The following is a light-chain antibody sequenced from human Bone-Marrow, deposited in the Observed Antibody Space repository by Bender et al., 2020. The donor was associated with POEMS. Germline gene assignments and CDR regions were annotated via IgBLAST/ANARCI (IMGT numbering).Light chain of an antibody. V-gene: IGLV2-8*01. J-gene: IGLJ3*02. Sequence: QSALTQPPSASGSPGQSVTISCTGTSSDVGGYNYVSWYQQHPGKAPKLLIYEVNKRPSGVPDRFSGSKSGNTASLTISGLQAEDEADYYCAAWDDSLVFGGGTKLTVL. CDR3: AAWDDSLV. CDR2: EVN. CDR1: SSDVGGYNY.